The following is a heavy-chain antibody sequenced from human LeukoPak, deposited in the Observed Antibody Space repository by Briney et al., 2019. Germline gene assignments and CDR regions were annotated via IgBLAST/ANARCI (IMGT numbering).Heavy chain of an antibody. J-gene: IGHJ4*02. CDR3: ASVDYGDY. D-gene: IGHD4-17*01. CDR1: GYTFTRYA. CDR2: INTGNGNT. V-gene: IGHV1-3*04. Sequence: ASVKVSCKASGYTFTRYAMHWVRQAPGQRLEWMGWINTGNGNTQYSQKFQGRVTFTRDTSANTAYMELSSLRSEDTAVYYCASVDYGDYWGQGTLVTVSS.